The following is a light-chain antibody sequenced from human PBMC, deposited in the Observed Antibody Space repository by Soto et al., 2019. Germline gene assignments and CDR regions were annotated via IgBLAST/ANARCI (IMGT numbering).Light chain of an antibody. CDR2: AAS. CDR3: QKYNNWPIN. CDR1: QSISSY. Sequence: DIQITHSPSSLSASVVDRVTITFLASQSISSYLNWYQQKPGKAPKLLIYAASSLQSGVPSRFSGSGSGTDFTLTISSLQSEDFAVYFCQKYNNWPINFGQGTRLEIK. V-gene: IGKV1-39*02. J-gene: IGKJ5*01.